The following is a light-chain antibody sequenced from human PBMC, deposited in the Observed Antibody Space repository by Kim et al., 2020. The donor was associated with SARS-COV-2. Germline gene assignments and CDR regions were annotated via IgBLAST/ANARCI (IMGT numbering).Light chain of an antibody. V-gene: IGLV1-44*01. J-gene: IGLJ3*02. CDR2: NNN. CDR3: ATWDDSLNGPV. CDR1: SSNIGSNT. Sequence: QRITISCSGSSSNIGSNTVNWYQQLPGTAPKLLIYNNNQRPSGVPDRFSGSKSGTSASLAISGLQSEDEADYYCATWDDSLNGPVFGGGTKVTV.